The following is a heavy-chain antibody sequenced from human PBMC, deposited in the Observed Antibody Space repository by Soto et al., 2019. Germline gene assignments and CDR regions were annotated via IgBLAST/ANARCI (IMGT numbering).Heavy chain of an antibody. V-gene: IGHV1-69*06. CDR1: GGTFSSYA. CDR2: IIPIFGTA. D-gene: IGHD1-26*01. J-gene: IGHJ4*02. Sequence: QVQLVQSGAEVKKPGSSVKVSCKASGGTFSSYAISWVRQAPGQGLEWMGGIIPIFGTANYAQKFQGRVTITADKSTSTAYMELGSLRSEDTAVYYCARDEGGSYFGRENAFDYWGQGTLVTVSS. CDR3: ARDEGGSYFGRENAFDY.